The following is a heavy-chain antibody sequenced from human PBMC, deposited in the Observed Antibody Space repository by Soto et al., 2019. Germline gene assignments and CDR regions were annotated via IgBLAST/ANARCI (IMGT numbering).Heavy chain of an antibody. CDR3: AREGVVAGSQDV. CDR1: GFLFSNYG. J-gene: IGHJ4*02. Sequence: GGSLRLSCAASGFLFSNYGMHWGRLAPGKGLEWVALIWYDGSNKYYANSVKGRFIVSRHNTNNTVYLQLNRLTADDTAMYYCAREGVVAGSQDVWGPGTLVTVSS. CDR2: IWYDGSNK. D-gene: IGHD6-19*01. V-gene: IGHV3-33*01.